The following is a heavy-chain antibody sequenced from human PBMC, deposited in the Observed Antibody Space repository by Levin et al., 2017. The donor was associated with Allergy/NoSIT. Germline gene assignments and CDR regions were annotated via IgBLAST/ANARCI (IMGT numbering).Heavy chain of an antibody. J-gene: IGHJ4*02. CDR3: ASTYYYGSGSRARSYYFDY. Sequence: GASVKVSCKASGGTFSSYAISWVRQAPGQGLEWMGGIIPIFGTANYAQKFQGRVTITADKSTSTAYMELSSLRSEDTAVYYCASTYYYGSGSRARSYYFDYWGQGTLVTVSS. V-gene: IGHV1-69*06. CDR1: GGTFSSYA. D-gene: IGHD3-10*01. CDR2: IIPIFGTA.